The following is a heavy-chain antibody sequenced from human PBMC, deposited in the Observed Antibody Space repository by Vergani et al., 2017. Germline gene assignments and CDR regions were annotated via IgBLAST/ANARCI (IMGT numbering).Heavy chain of an antibody. CDR3: ARQQEGVANYDAFDI. V-gene: IGHV5-51*01. CDR2: IYPGDSDT. D-gene: IGHD3-10*01. J-gene: IGHJ3*02. Sequence: EVQLVQSGAEVKKPGESLRISCKGSRYSFTSYWIGWVRQMPGKGLEWMGIIYPGDSDTRYSPSFQGQVTISADKSISTAYLQWSSLKASDTAMYYCARQQEGVANYDAFDIWGQGTMVTVSS. CDR1: RYSFTSYW.